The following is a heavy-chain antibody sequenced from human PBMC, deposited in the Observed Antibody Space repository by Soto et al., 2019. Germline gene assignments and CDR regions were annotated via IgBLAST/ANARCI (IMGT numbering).Heavy chain of an antibody. J-gene: IGHJ5*02. D-gene: IGHD5-12*01. CDR2: IYYSGST. CDR3: AREGGPTSGDSGYEGMYWFDP. V-gene: IGHV4-30-4*01. CDR1: GGSISSGDYY. Sequence: QVQLQESGPGLVKPSQTLSLTCTVSGGSISSGDYYWSWIRQPPGKGLEWIGYIYYSGSTYYNPSLTSRVTISVDTSKNQFSLKLSSVTAADTAVYYCAREGGPTSGDSGYEGMYWFDPWGQGTLVTVSS.